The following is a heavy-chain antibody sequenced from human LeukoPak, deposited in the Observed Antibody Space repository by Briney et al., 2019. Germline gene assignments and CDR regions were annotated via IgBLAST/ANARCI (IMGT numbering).Heavy chain of an antibody. J-gene: IGHJ4*02. CDR3: ARGGYDFWSARPYFDY. D-gene: IGHD3-3*01. CDR1: GCTFSSYA. V-gene: IGHV1-69*13. Sequence: GASVKVSCKASGCTFSSYAISWVRQAPGQGLEWMGGIIPIFGTANYAQKFQGRVTITADESTSTAYMELSSLRSEDTAVYYCARGGYDFWSARPYFDYWGQGTLVTVSS. CDR2: IIPIFGTA.